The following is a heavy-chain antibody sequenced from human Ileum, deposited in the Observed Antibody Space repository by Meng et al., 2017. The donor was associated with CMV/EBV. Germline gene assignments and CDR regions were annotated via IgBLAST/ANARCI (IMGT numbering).Heavy chain of an antibody. J-gene: IGHJ4*02. V-gene: IGHV3-23*01. CDR1: GFPFDNYA. CDR3: ARSLSGWYLLDS. Sequence: SCAASGFPFDNYARAWGRQAPGKGLEWVSAISPSGGGTYYADSVKGRFAISRDNSNNWLYLQMNGLRADDTAVYFCARSLSGWYLLDSWGQGTLVTVSS. D-gene: IGHD6-19*01. CDR2: ISPSGGGT.